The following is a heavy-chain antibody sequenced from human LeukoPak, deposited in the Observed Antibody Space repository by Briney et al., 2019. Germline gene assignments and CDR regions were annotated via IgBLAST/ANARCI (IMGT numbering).Heavy chain of an antibody. J-gene: IGHJ4*02. V-gene: IGHV3-11*01. CDR3: ARGAGRLADY. CDR1: GFTFSDHY. CDR2: ISNNHSPT. D-gene: IGHD6-19*01. Sequence: KPGGSLRLSCTASGFTFSDHYMSWIREAPGKGLEWVSYISNNHSPTYYADSVRGRFTISRDNAKNSLYLQMDSLSAEDTAVYYCARGAGRLADYWGQGTLATVSS.